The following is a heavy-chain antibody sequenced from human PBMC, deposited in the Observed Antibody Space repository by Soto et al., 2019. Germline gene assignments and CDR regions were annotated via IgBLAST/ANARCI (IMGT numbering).Heavy chain of an antibody. CDR3: RRGHSALDN. CDR1: GFSLSNYW. CDR2: IIPDGSEK. J-gene: IGHJ4*02. Sequence: EVQLVESGGGLVQPGGSLRLSCTVSGFSLSNYWMSWVRQAPGKGLEWVANIIPDGSEKQYVDSVKGRFTISRDNAKNAVDRQMIGFIAGDKAVYFCRRGHSALDNCGQETLVTVSS. V-gene: IGHV3-7*01.